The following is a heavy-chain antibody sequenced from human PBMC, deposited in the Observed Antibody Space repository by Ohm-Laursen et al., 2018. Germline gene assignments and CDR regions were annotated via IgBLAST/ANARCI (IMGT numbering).Heavy chain of an antibody. D-gene: IGHD4-11*01. CDR1: GFTFSSYW. V-gene: IGHV3-23*01. J-gene: IGHJ4*01. CDR2: ISATGGST. CDR3: AKKPDYRLDY. Sequence: GSLRLSCSASGFTFSSYWMHWVRQAPGKGLQWVSSISATGGSTYYADSVKGRFTISRDNSNNTLYLHINSLRAEDTAVYYCAKKPDYRLDYWGHGTLVTVSS.